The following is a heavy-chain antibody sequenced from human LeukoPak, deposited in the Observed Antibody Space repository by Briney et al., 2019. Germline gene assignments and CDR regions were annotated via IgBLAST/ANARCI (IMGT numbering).Heavy chain of an antibody. CDR2: MNPNSGNT. V-gene: IGHV1-8*01. Sequence: ASVKVSCKASGYTFTSYDINWVRQATGQGLEWMGWMNPNSGNTGYAQKFQGRVTMTRNTSISTAYMELSSLRSEDTAVYYCAGTNSLRKPGNGIVVVVAATGYFDYWGQGTLVTVSS. CDR1: GYTFTSYD. CDR3: AGTNSLRKPGNGIVVVVAATGYFDY. J-gene: IGHJ4*02. D-gene: IGHD2-15*01.